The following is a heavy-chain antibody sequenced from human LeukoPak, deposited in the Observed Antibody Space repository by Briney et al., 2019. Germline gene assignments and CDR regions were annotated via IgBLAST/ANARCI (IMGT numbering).Heavy chain of an antibody. Sequence: ASVKVSCKASGYSFTAYYLHWVRQAPRQGLEWMGWINPNSGGTNYAQKFQGRVTMTSDTSIGTAYMELSRLSSGDTAVYYCAREDYNNYREIDYWGQGTLVAVSS. CDR2: INPNSGGT. CDR3: AREDYNNYREIDY. J-gene: IGHJ4*02. D-gene: IGHD4-4*01. V-gene: IGHV1-2*02. CDR1: GYSFTAYY.